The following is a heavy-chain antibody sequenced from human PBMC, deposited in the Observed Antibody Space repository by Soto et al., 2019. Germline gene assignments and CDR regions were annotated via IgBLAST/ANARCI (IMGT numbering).Heavy chain of an antibody. CDR1: GFTFSSYA. Sequence: GGSLRLSCAPSGFTFSSYAMHWVRQAPGQALEWVAVLSYDGSNKYYAASVKGRFTLSRDNSKNTLYLQMNSLRAEDTAVYYCARTYTAMVDYYYYGMDVWGQGTTVTVSS. V-gene: IGHV3-30-3*01. D-gene: IGHD5-18*01. CDR3: ARTYTAMVDYYYYGMDV. CDR2: LSYDGSNK. J-gene: IGHJ6*02.